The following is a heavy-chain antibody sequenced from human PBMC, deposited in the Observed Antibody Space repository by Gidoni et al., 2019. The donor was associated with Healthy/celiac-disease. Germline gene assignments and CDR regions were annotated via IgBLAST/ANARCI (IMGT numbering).Heavy chain of an antibody. J-gene: IGHJ4*02. CDR1: GGTFSSYA. D-gene: IGHD1-26*01. Sequence: QVQLVQSGAEVKKPGSSVKVSCKASGGTFSSYAISWVRQAPGQGLEWMGRIIPILGIANYAQKFQGRVTITADKSTSTAYMGLSSLRSEDTAVYYCAREGVGATWDYWGQGTLVTVSS. CDR2: IIPILGIA. CDR3: AREGVGATWDY. V-gene: IGHV1-69*09.